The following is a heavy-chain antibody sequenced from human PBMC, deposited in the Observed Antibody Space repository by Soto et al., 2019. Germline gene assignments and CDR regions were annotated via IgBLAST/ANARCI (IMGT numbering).Heavy chain of an antibody. CDR1: GYSISSGLD. D-gene: IGHD1-1*01. CDR2: IYRGGIT. Sequence: SETLSLTCAVSGYSISSGLDCGGIRQPPGKGLEWIGTIYRGGITYYNPSLKSRVTISIDTSKDHFSLRLSSVTATDTDVYFCAIGNPDWFDPWGQGTLVTVSS. J-gene: IGHJ5*02. V-gene: IGHV4-38-2*01. CDR3: AIGNPDWFDP.